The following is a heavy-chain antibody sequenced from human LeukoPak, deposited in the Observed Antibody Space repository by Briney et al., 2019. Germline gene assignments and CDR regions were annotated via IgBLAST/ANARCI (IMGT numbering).Heavy chain of an antibody. CDR2: IYYSGST. J-gene: IGHJ4*02. D-gene: IGHD2-21*02. V-gene: IGHV4-59*01. CDR1: GGSFSGYY. CDR3: ARGVTTHSRPFDY. Sequence: PSETLSLTCAVYGGSFSGYYWSWIRQPPGKGLEWIGYIYYSGSTNYNPSLKSRVTISVDTSKNQFSLKLSSVTAADTAVYYCARGVTTHSRPFDYWGQGTLVTVSS.